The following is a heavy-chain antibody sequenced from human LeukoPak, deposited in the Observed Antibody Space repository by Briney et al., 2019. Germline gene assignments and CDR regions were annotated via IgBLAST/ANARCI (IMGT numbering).Heavy chain of an antibody. CDR2: ISAYNGNT. D-gene: IGHD3-22*01. J-gene: IGHJ4*02. CDR1: GYTFTSYG. Sequence: ASVKVSCKASGYTFTSYGISWVRQAPGQGLEWMGWISAYNGNTNYAQKLQGRVTTTTDTSTSTAYMELRSLRSDDTAVYYCARDGNLDYDSSGYYYWGQGTLVTVSS. CDR3: ARDGNLDYDSSGYYY. V-gene: IGHV1-18*01.